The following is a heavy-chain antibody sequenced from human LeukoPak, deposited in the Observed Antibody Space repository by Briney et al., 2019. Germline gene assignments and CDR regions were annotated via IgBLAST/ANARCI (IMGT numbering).Heavy chain of an antibody. J-gene: IGHJ6*02. D-gene: IGHD5-18*01. CDR3: ARDIRLPNYYYYGMDV. V-gene: IGHV3-7*01. CDR2: IKQDGSEK. CDR1: GFTFSSYW. Sequence: GGSLRLSCAASGFTFSSYWMSWVRQAPGKGLEWVANIKQDGSEKYYVDSVKGRFTISRDNAKNSLYLQMNSLRAEDTAVHYCARDIRLPNYYYYGMDVWGQGTTVTVSS.